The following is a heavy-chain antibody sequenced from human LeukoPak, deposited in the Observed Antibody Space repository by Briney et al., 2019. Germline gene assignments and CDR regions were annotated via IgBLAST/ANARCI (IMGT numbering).Heavy chain of an antibody. CDR1: GFTFKLYW. CDR2: INDDGSDT. V-gene: IGHV3-74*01. Sequence: GGSLRLSCAASGFTFKLYWMHWVRQVPGKRPVWVSRINDDGSDTIYADSVRGRFTISRDDAKNTVYLQMNNLRAEDTAVYYCARDVESGPFDYWGQGTLVTVSS. J-gene: IGHJ4*02. CDR3: ARDVESGPFDY. D-gene: IGHD6-25*01.